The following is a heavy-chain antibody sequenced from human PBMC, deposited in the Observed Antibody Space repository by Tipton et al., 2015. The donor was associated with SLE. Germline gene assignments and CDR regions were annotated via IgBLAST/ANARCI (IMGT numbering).Heavy chain of an antibody. CDR3: ARPGSPFWSGYPFDY. CDR1: GVSFSDYF. Sequence: TLSLTCAVYGVSFSDYFWNWIRQSPGKGLEWIGEVNHSGSTDYHPSLKSRVTMSVDTSKNQFSLKLSSVTAADTALYYCARPGSPFWSGYPFDYWGQGTLVTVSS. CDR2: VNHSGST. D-gene: IGHD3-3*01. J-gene: IGHJ4*02. V-gene: IGHV4-34*01.